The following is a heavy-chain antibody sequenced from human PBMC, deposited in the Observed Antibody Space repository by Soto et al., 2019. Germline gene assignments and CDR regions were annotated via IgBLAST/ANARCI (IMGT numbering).Heavy chain of an antibody. D-gene: IGHD5-12*01. V-gene: IGHV3-21*01. CDR3: ARDGSVATIGEYYFDH. CDR1: GFTFSRYS. CDR2: ISSSSSYI. J-gene: IGHJ4*02. Sequence: PGGSLRLSCAASGFTFSRYSMNWVRQAPGKGLEWVSYISSSSSYIYYADSVKGRFTISRDNAKNSLYLRMNSLRAEDTAVYYCARDGSVATIGEYYFDHWGQGTLVTVSS.